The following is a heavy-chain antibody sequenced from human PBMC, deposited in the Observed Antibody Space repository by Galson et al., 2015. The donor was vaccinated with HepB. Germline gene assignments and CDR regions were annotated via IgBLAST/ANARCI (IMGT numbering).Heavy chain of an antibody. CDR1: GFTFSSYA. D-gene: IGHD3-3*01. Sequence: SLRLSCAASGFTFSSYAMHWVRQAPGKGLEWVAVISYDGSNKYYADSVKGRFTISRDNSKNTLCLQMNSLRAEDTAVYYCARDGPFWSGYSDYYYGMDVWGQGTTVTVSS. CDR3: ARDGPFWSGYSDYYYGMDV. V-gene: IGHV3-30-3*01. CDR2: ISYDGSNK. J-gene: IGHJ6*02.